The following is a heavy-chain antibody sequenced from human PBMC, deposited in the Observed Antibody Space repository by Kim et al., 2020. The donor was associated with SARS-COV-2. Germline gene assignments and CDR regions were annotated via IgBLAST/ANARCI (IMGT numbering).Heavy chain of an antibody. D-gene: IGHD3-22*01. J-gene: IGHJ4*02. V-gene: IGHV4-4*09. CDR3: AAHYYDSSGYYFDY. Sequence: PTHKSRVTTSLATSKNQFSLKLSSVTAADTAVYYCAAHYYDSSGYYFDYWGQGTLVTVSS.